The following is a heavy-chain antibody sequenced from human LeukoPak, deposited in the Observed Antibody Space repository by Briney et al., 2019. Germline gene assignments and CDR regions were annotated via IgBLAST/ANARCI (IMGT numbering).Heavy chain of an antibody. CDR2: IYTSGST. Sequence: PSETLSLTCTVSGGSISSYYWSWIRQPAGKGLEWSGRIYTSGSTNYNPSLKRRLTMSVDTSKNKFYMKLSSVTAADTAVYYCARDLGPFDYWGQGTLVTVSS. J-gene: IGHJ4*02. V-gene: IGHV4-4*07. CDR3: ARDLGPFDY. CDR1: GGSISSYY.